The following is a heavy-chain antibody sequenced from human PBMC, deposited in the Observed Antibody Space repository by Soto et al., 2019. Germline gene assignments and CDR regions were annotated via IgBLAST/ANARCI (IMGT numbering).Heavy chain of an antibody. Sequence: QMQLVQSGPEVKKPGTSVKVSCKASGLTFTSSAVQWVRQARGQRLEWIGWIVVGSGNTNYAQKFQQRVTITRDMSTSTAYMELSSLRSEDTAVYYCAAEAYYDILTAYYSDWYFDLWGRGTLVTVSS. CDR2: IVVGSGNT. D-gene: IGHD3-9*01. V-gene: IGHV1-58*01. CDR1: GLTFTSSA. J-gene: IGHJ2*01. CDR3: AAEAYYDILTAYYSDWYFDL.